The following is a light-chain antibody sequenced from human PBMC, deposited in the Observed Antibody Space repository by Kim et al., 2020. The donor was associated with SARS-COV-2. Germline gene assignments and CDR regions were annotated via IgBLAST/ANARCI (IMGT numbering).Light chain of an antibody. J-gene: IGKJ2*01. V-gene: IGKV1-39*01. CDR1: QSISSY. CDR3: QQSYSTMYT. CDR2: AAS. Sequence: SASVGDRVTITCRSSQSISSYLNWYQQKPGKAPKLLIYAASSLQSGVPSRFSGSGSGTDFTLTISSLQPEDFATYYCQQSYSTMYTFGQGTKLEI.